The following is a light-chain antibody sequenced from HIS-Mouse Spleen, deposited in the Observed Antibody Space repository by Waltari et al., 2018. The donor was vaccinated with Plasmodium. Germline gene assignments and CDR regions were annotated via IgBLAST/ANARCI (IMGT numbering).Light chain of an antibody. V-gene: IGLV1-40*01. CDR2: GNS. J-gene: IGLJ3*02. CDR1: SSNIGAGYD. CDR3: QSYDSSLSGSGV. Sequence: QSVLTQPPSVSGAPGQRVTISCTGSSSNIGAGYDVHWYQQLPGTAPKLLIYGNSNRPYGVPDRFSGSKSGTSASLAITGLQAEDEADYYCQSYDSSLSGSGVFGGGTKLTVL.